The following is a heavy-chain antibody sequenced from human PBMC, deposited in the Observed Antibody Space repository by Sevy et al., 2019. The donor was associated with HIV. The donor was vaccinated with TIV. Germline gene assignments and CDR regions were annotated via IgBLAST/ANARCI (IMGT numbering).Heavy chain of an antibody. D-gene: IGHD3-10*01. CDR3: AKDYLTMVLGIDY. CDR2: IRYDGSNK. Sequence: GGSLRLSCAASGFTFSSYSMNWVRQAPGKGLEWVAFIRYDGSNKYYADSVKGRFTISRDNSKNTLYLQMNSLRAEDTAVYYCAKDYLTMVLGIDYWGQGTLVTVSS. V-gene: IGHV3-30*02. CDR1: GFTFSSYS. J-gene: IGHJ4*02.